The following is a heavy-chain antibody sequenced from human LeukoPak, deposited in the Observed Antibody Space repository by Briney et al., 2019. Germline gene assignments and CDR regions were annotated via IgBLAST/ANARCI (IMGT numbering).Heavy chain of an antibody. V-gene: IGHV4-59*01. CDR2: IYYSGST. D-gene: IGHD2-15*01. Sequence: PSETLSLTCTVSGGSISSYYWSWIRQPPGKGLEWIGNIYYSGSTNYNPSLKSRVTISVDTFKTQFSLKLSSVTAADTAMYYCARESPPRIWGQGTLVTVSS. J-gene: IGHJ4*02. CDR1: GGSISSYY. CDR3: ARESPPRI.